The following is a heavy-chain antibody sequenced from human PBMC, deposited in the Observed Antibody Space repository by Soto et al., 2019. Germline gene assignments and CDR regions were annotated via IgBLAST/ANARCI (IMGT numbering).Heavy chain of an antibody. D-gene: IGHD1-26*01. Sequence: PGGSLRLSCAASGFTFSSYAMSWVRQAPGKGLEWVSAISGSGGSTYYADSVKGRFTISRDNSKNTLYLQMNSLRAEDTAVYYCAKEPQWELPEPPIYFDYWGQGTLVTVSS. J-gene: IGHJ4*02. CDR3: AKEPQWELPEPPIYFDY. CDR1: GFTFSSYA. CDR2: ISGSGGST. V-gene: IGHV3-23*01.